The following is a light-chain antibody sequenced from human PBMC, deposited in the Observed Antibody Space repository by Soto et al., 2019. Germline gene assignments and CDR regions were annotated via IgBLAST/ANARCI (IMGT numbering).Light chain of an antibody. Sequence: QSVLTQPPSASGTPGQRITISCSGTSSNIGSNPINWYHQLPGTAPKLLIYSTTQRPSGVPDRFSGLKSGTSASLAISGLESADEADYYCATWDDRLNGWVFGGGTKLTVL. CDR3: ATWDDRLNGWV. CDR1: SSNIGSNP. V-gene: IGLV1-44*01. CDR2: STT. J-gene: IGLJ3*02.